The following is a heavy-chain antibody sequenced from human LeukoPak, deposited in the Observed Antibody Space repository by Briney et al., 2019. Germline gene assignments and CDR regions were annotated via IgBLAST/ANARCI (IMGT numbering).Heavy chain of an antibody. V-gene: IGHV3-23*01. CDR3: ASATPANDY. CDR1: GSTFSNYA. CDR2: ISGSGGST. Sequence: GGTLRLSCAASGSTFSNYAMSWVRQAPGKGLEWVSGISGSGGSTYYADSVKGRFTISRDNSKNTLYLRVNSLRAEDTAVYYCASATPANDYWGQGTLVTVSS. J-gene: IGHJ4*02.